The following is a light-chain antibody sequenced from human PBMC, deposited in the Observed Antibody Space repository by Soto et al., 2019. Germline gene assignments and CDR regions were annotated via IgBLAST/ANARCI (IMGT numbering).Light chain of an antibody. CDR2: EVS. CDR3: SSYTSSSTWV. J-gene: IGLJ3*02. Sequence: QSALTQPASVSGSPGQSITISCTGTSSDVGGYNYVSWYQQHPGKAPKLMIYEVSNRPSGVSNRFSGSKSGNTASLTISGLQAEDEAYYYCSSYTSSSTWVFGGGTKVT. V-gene: IGLV2-14*01. CDR1: SSDVGGYNY.